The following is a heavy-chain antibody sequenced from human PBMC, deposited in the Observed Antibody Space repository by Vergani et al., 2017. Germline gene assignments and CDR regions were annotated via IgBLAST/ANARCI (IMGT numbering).Heavy chain of an antibody. CDR1: GFTFSDFS. CDR2: IGSSGPYI. D-gene: IGHD2-8*01. J-gene: IGHJ6*02. Sequence: VQLVESGGGLVKPGGSLRLSCAASGFTFSDFSMSWVRQAPGKGLEWVAFIGSSGPYINYADSVKGRFIISRDNTNNSLFLQLRSLRAKDAAVYYCARDCTSGGCPDNYGMDVWGQGATVTVSS. V-gene: IGHV3-21*06. CDR3: ARDCTSGGCPDNYGMDV.